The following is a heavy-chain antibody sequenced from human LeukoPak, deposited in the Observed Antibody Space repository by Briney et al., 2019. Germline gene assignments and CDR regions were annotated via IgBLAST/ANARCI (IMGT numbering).Heavy chain of an antibody. CDR1: GFTFSSYS. CDR2: ISSSGSTI. Sequence: GGSLRLSCAASGFTFSSYSMNWVRQAPGKGLEWVSYISSSGSTIYYADSVKGRFTISRDNAKNSLYLQMNSLRAEDTAVYYCARDGATYYYEDGYFDYWGQGTLVTVSS. D-gene: IGHD3-22*01. J-gene: IGHJ4*02. V-gene: IGHV3-48*04. CDR3: ARDGATYYYEDGYFDY.